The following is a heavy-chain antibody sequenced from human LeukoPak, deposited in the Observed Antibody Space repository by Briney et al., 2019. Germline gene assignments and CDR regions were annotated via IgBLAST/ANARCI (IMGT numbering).Heavy chain of an antibody. Sequence: GGSLRLSCAASGFTFSSYSMTWVRQAPGKGLEWVSSISSSSSYIYYADSVKGRFTISRDNAKNSLYLQMNSLRAEDTAVYYCASYSGFFDYWGQGTLVTVSS. D-gene: IGHD2-15*01. J-gene: IGHJ4*02. V-gene: IGHV3-21*01. CDR1: GFTFSSYS. CDR2: ISSSSSYI. CDR3: ASYSGFFDY.